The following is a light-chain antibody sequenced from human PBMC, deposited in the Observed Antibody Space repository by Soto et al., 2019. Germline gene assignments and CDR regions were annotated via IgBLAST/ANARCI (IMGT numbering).Light chain of an antibody. CDR1: QSIGNS. Sequence: EIVLTQSPATLSLSPGERATLSFRASQSIGNSLAWYQQKLGQAPRLLIYDAYNRATDIPVRFSGSGSGTDFTLTISGLEPEDFAVYYCQQSLNWPLFTFGLGTKVDIK. J-gene: IGKJ3*01. CDR3: QQSLNWPLFT. V-gene: IGKV3-11*01. CDR2: DAY.